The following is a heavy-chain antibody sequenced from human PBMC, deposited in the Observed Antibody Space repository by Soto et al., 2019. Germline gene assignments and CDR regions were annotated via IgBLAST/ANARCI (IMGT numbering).Heavy chain of an antibody. V-gene: IGHV1-69*01. CDR1: GGTFSSYA. CDR2: IIPIFGTA. D-gene: IGHD2-15*01. Sequence: QVQLVQPGAEVEKPGSSVNVSCKASGGTFSSYAISWVRQAPGQGLEWMGGIIPIFGTAKYAQKFQGRVTITADESTTTAYMELSSLRSEDTAVYYCARDMSCSGGSCPLNWFDPLGQGTLVTVSS. CDR3: ARDMSCSGGSCPLNWFDP. J-gene: IGHJ5*02.